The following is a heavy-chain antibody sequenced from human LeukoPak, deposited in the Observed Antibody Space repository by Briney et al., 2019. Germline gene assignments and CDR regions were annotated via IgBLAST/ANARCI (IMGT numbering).Heavy chain of an antibody. J-gene: IGHJ4*02. CDR2: ISSSSSTI. CDR3: ASLPDYYDSSGSSLTVDY. D-gene: IGHD3-22*01. Sequence: GGSLRLSCAASGFTFSSYSMNWVRQAPGKGLEWASYISSSSSTIYYADSVKGRFTISRDNAKNSLYLQMNSLRDEDTAVYYCASLPDYYDSSGSSLTVDYWGQGTLVTVSS. V-gene: IGHV3-48*02. CDR1: GFTFSSYS.